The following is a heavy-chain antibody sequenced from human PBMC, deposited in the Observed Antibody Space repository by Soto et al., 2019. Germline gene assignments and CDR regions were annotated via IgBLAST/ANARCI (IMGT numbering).Heavy chain of an antibody. V-gene: IGHV3-30*18. J-gene: IGHJ3*02. Sequence: QVQLVESGGGVVLPGTSLRLSCAASGFTFSTYGMHWVRQAPGKGLEWVAVMSSDGSKKYYAVSVKGRFTISRDNPKNPPYLQMNRLRAAETPVYYRAKYIHDYDDDGFDIWGQGTMVTVSS. CDR3: AKYIHDYDDDGFDI. CDR2: MSSDGSKK. D-gene: IGHD3-22*01. CDR1: GFTFSTYG.